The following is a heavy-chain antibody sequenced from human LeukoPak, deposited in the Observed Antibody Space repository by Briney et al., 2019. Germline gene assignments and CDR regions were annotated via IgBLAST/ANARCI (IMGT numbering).Heavy chain of an antibody. CDR3: AKELWTVRDLYGCFHY. V-gene: IGHV3-23*01. Sequence: GGSLRLSCAASGFTFTGYAMSWVRQAPGKGLEWVSSISGSGGNTYYADSVKGRFTISRDNAKNTLFLQVNSLRVEDTAVYYCAKELWTVRDLYGCFHYWGQGTLVTVSS. D-gene: IGHD2-21*02. J-gene: IGHJ4*02. CDR1: GFTFTGYA. CDR2: ISGSGGNT.